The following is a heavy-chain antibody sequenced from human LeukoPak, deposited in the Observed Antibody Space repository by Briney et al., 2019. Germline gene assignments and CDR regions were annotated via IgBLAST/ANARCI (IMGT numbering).Heavy chain of an antibody. CDR3: AREIGQLGGAFDI. CDR1: GFXVSTVY. D-gene: IGHD7-27*01. Sequence: GGSLRLSCAASGFXVSTVYMTWVRQAPGKGLEWVSVIYGGHTAYYADSLKDRFIISRDNPKNTLNLQMNSLRAEDTAVYYCAREIGQLGGAFDIWGQGTMVTVSS. V-gene: IGHV3-53*01. CDR2: IYGGHTA. J-gene: IGHJ3*02.